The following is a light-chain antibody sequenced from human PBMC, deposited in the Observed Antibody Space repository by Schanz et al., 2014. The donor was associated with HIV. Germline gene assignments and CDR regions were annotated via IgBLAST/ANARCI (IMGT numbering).Light chain of an antibody. J-gene: IGKJ5*01. Sequence: EIVLTQSPDTLSLSPGERATLSCRASQSVSSNLAWYQQKPGQAPRLLIYGASTRATGIPARFSGSGSGTEFTLTISSLQSEDFAVYYCQQYNNWPPITFGQGTRLEIK. CDR1: QSVSSN. CDR3: QQYNNWPPIT. V-gene: IGKV3-15*01. CDR2: GAS.